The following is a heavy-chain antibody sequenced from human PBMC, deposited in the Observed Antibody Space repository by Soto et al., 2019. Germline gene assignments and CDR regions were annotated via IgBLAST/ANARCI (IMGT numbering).Heavy chain of an antibody. J-gene: IGHJ5*02. CDR2: ISAYNGNT. CDR1: GYTFTSYG. V-gene: IGHV1-18*01. CDR3: ARGTLDGYNYPRGGFDP. Sequence: QVQLVQSGAEVKKPGASVKVSCKASGYTFTSYGISWVRQAPGQGLEWMGWISAYNGNTNDAQKLQGRVTMTTDTSTSTAYMELRSLRSDDTAVYYCARGTLDGYNYPRGGFDPWGQGTLVTVSS. D-gene: IGHD5-12*01.